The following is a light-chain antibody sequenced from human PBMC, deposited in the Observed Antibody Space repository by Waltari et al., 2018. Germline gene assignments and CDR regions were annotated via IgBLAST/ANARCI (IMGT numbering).Light chain of an antibody. CDR2: DDS. CDR3: QVWDNFSNHVI. J-gene: IGLJ2*01. V-gene: IGLV3-21*02. Sequence: SYWLFQPPSVSVAPGQTARITCGGKDIGSKSVQWYQQKPGQAPVLVVSDDSDRPSGIPEWFSGSKPGNTATLTINRVEAGDEADYYCQVWDNFSNHVIFGGGTKLTVL. CDR1: DIGSKS.